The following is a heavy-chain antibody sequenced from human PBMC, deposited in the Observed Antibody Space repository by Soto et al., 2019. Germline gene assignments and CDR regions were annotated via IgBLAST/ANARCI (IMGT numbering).Heavy chain of an antibody. D-gene: IGHD2-2*01. CDR2: IKSKTDGGTT. Sequence: EVQLVESGGGLVKPGGSLSLSCAASGFTFSNAWMSWVRQAPGKGLEWVGRIKSKTDGGTTDYAAPVKGRFNNSRDDSKNTLYLQMNSLKTEATAVYYCTTVWFPQYSTKGYWGQGTLVTVSS. J-gene: IGHJ4*02. CDR1: GFTFSNAW. V-gene: IGHV3-15*01. CDR3: TTVWFPQYSTKGY.